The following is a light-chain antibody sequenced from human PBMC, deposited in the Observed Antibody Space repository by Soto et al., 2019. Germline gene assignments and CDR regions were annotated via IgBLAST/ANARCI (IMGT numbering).Light chain of an antibody. Sequence: IGLTQSPGTLSLSPGARATLSCRASQSVSSSYLAWYQQKPGQAPRLLIYGASSRATGIPDRFSGSGSGTDFTLTISRLEPEDLAVYYCQQYGSSHRTFGQGTNVDIK. CDR2: GAS. V-gene: IGKV3-20*01. CDR3: QQYGSSHRT. J-gene: IGKJ1*01. CDR1: QSVSSSY.